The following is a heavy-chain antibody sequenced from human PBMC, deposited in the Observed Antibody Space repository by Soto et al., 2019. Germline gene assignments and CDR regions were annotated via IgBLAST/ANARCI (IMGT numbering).Heavy chain of an antibody. J-gene: IGHJ5*02. CDR3: AKDRGVPDYDFWSGWDNWFDP. CDR2: ISGSGGST. Sequence: EVQLLESVGGLVQPGGSLRLSCAASGFTFSSYAMSWVRQAPGKGLEWVSAISGSGGSTYYAGSVKGRFTISRDNSKNTLYLQMNSLRAEDTAVYYCAKDRGVPDYDFWSGWDNWFDPWGQGTLVTVSS. CDR1: GFTFSSYA. D-gene: IGHD3-3*01. V-gene: IGHV3-23*01.